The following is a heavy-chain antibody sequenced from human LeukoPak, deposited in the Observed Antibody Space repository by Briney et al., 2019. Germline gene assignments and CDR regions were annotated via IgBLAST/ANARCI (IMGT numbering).Heavy chain of an antibody. Sequence: PSETLSLTCTVSGGSISSYYWSWIRQPAGKGLEWIGRIYTSGSTNYNPSLKSRVTMSADTSKNQFSLQLSSVTAADTAVYYCARDFDDFWSGYYYFDYWGQGTLVTVSS. V-gene: IGHV4-4*07. CDR3: ARDFDDFWSGYYYFDY. J-gene: IGHJ4*02. CDR1: GGSISSYY. CDR2: IYTSGST. D-gene: IGHD3-3*01.